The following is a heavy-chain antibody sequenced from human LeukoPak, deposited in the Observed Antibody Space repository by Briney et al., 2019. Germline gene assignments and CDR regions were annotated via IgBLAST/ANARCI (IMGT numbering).Heavy chain of an antibody. D-gene: IGHD3-10*01. CDR2: IYWDDDK. J-gene: IGHJ5*02. CDR3: THRQVGELSTWFDP. CDR1: WVSLDTSGVG. Sequence: SGPTLLTPTHTLTLTVTFSWVSLDTSGVGVGWIRQPPVKALESLALIYWDDDKRYSPSLKSRLTITTDASKNQVVLTMTNMDPVDTATYYCTHRQVGELSTWFDPWGQGTLVTVSS. V-gene: IGHV2-5*02.